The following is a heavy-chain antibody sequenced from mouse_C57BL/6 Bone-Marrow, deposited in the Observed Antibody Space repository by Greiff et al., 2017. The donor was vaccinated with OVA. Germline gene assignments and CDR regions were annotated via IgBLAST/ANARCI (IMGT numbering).Heavy chain of an antibody. Sequence: EVQRVESGGGLVKPGGSLKLSCAASGFTFSSYAMSWVRQTPEKRLEWVATISDGGSYTYYPDNVKGRFTISRDNAKNNLYLQMSHLKSEDTAMYYCARGEENGYYWFAYWGQGTLVTVSA. CDR3: ARGEENGYYWFAY. D-gene: IGHD2-3*01. V-gene: IGHV5-4*01. CDR2: ISDGGSYT. CDR1: GFTFSSYA. J-gene: IGHJ3*01.